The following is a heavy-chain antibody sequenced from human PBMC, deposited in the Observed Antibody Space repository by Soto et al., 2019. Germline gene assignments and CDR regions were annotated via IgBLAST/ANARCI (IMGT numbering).Heavy chain of an antibody. Sequence: SETLSLTCAVSGGSINSNYWWSWVRQPPGKGLEWIGETDYSAATRNNPSLKSRVTMSVDTSKNHFSLTLRSVTAADTAVYYCQMVRGGLFTMDVWGQGITVTVSS. V-gene: IGHV4-4*02. CDR1: GGSINSNYW. J-gene: IGHJ6*02. CDR3: QMVRGGLFTMDV. D-gene: IGHD3-10*01. CDR2: TDYSAAT.